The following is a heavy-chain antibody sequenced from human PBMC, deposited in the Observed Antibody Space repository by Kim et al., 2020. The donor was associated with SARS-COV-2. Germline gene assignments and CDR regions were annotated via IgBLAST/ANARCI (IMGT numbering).Heavy chain of an antibody. V-gene: IGHV4-59*09. D-gene: IGHD1-26*01. CDR3: ARGGSYYYYYGMDV. J-gene: IGHJ6*02. Sequence: NPSLKGRVTISVDTSKNQFPLKLSSVTAADTAVYYCARGGSYYYYYGMDVWGQGTTVTVSS.